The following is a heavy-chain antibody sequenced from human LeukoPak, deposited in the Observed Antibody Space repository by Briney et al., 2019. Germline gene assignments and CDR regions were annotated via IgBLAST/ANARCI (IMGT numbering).Heavy chain of an antibody. CDR3: ARVGYCSSTSCYGAFDI. D-gene: IGHD2-2*01. CDR1: GGSISSGGYY. CDR2: IYYSGST. V-gene: IGHV4-31*03. Sequence: SQTLSLTCTVAGGSISSGGYYWSWIRQHPGKGLEWTGYIYYSGSTYYNPSLKSRVTISVDTSKNQFSLKLSSVTAADTAVYYCARVGYCSSTSCYGAFDIWGQGTMVTVSS. J-gene: IGHJ3*02.